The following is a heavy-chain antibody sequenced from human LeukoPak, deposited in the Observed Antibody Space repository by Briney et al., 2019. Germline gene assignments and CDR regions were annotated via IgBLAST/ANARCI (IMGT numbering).Heavy chain of an antibody. D-gene: IGHD3-10*01. CDR1: GFTFSSYS. V-gene: IGHV3-7*01. CDR3: ARKAGTMVRGVIIRYYYYYMDV. CDR2: IKQDGSEK. J-gene: IGHJ6*03. Sequence: GGSLRLSCAASGFTFSSYSMNWVRQAPGKGLEWVANIKQDGSEKYYVDSVKGRLTISRDNAKNSLYLQMNSLRAEDTAVYYCARKAGTMVRGVIIRYYYYYMDVWGKGTTVTVSS.